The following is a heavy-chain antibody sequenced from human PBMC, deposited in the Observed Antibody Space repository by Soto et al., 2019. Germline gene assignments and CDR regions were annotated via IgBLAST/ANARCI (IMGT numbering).Heavy chain of an antibody. CDR3: ARDPSYSGDYRGWFGP. V-gene: IGHV1-18*01. CDR2: ISAYNGKT. D-gene: IGHD1-26*01. J-gene: IGHJ5*02. Sequence: APVKVSCKASGYMFTSYGITWVRQAPGQGLEWMGWISAYNGKTQYAQQLQGRLTLTTDTPTSTAYMELRSLRSDDTAVYYCARDPSYSGDYRGWFGPWG. CDR1: GYMFTSYG.